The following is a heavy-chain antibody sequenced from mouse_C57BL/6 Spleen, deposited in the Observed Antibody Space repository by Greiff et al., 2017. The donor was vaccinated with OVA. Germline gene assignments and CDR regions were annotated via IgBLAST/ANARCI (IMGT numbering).Heavy chain of an antibody. D-gene: IGHD3-3*01. V-gene: IGHV1-72*01. CDR1: GYTFTSYW. CDR2: IDPNSGGT. J-gene: IGHJ4*01. Sequence: VQLQQSGAELVKPGASVKLSCKASGYTFTSYWMHWVKQRPGRGLEWIGRIDPNSGGTKYNEKFKSKATLTVDKPSSTAYMQLSSLTSEDSAVYYCARWGTYAMDYWGQGTSVTVSS. CDR3: ARWGTYAMDY.